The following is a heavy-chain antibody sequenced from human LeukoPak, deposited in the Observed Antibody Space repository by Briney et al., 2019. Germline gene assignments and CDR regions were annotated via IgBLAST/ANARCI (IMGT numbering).Heavy chain of an antibody. Sequence: GGSLRLSCAASGFTFSDYHMTWIRQAPGKGLEWVSYISGSSIYTRYADSVKGRFTISRDNAKNSLYLQMNSLRAEDTGLYYCVRDISGYYFDYWGQGTLVTVSS. CDR1: GFTFSDYH. CDR2: ISGSSIYT. CDR3: VRDISGYYFDY. D-gene: IGHD3-22*01. V-gene: IGHV3-11*05. J-gene: IGHJ4*02.